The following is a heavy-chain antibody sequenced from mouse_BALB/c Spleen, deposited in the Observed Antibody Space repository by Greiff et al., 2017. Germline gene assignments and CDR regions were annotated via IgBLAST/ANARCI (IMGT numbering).Heavy chain of an antibody. J-gene: IGHJ3*01. CDR3: GRGNERYDGDWFAY. V-gene: IGHV1S81*02. CDR2: INPSNGGT. Sequence: QVQLKQPGAELVRPGVSVKLSCKASGYTFTSYWMPWVQQRPEQGLERVGEINPSNGGTNYNEKFKSKATLTVDNTSSTAYMQLSSLTSEDSAVYYCGRGNERYDGDWFAYWGQGTLVTVSA. CDR1: GYTFTSYW. D-gene: IGHD2-14*01.